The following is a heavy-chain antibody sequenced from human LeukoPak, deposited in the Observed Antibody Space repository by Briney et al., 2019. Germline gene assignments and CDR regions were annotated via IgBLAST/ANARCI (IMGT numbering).Heavy chain of an antibody. V-gene: IGHV3-15*01. CDR1: GFTFNNAW. D-gene: IGHD6-13*01. CDR2: IKSKTDGGTT. Sequence: RTGGSLRLSCAASGFTFNNAWMNWVRQAPGKGLEWVGRIKSKTDGGTTDYAAPVKDRFTISRDDSKNTLYLQMNSLRTEDTAVYYCTTVVAAAVNGWFDPWGQGTLVTVSS. J-gene: IGHJ5*02. CDR3: TTVVAAAVNGWFDP.